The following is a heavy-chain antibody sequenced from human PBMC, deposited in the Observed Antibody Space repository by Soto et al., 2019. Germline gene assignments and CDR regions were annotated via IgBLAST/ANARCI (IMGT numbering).Heavy chain of an antibody. CDR3: ARAWLGRGYSYGYVDY. CDR2: IIPIFGTA. CDR1: GGTFSSYA. V-gene: IGHV1-69*13. D-gene: IGHD5-18*01. Sequence: GASVKVSCKASGGTFSSYAISWVRQAPGQGLEWMGGIIPIFGTANYAQKFQGRVTITADESTSTAYMELSSLRSEDTAVYYCARAWLGRGYSYGYVDYWGQGTLVTVS. J-gene: IGHJ4*02.